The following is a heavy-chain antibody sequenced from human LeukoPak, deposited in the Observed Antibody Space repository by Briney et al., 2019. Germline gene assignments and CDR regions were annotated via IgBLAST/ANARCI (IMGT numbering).Heavy chain of an antibody. CDR1: GSIFGSYG. CDR3: VGASAEGYFDS. J-gene: IGHJ4*02. Sequence: GGSLRLSCAASGSIFGSYGMHWVRQAPGKGLEWVAVIWYDGSKEFYADSVKARFTISRDNSKNRLSLQMNSLRAEDTAMYYCVGASAEGYFDSWGQGTLVTVSA. D-gene: IGHD2-2*01. CDR2: IWYDGSKE. V-gene: IGHV3-33*01.